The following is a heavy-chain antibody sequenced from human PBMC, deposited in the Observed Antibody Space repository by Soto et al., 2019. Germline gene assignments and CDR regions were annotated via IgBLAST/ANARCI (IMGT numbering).Heavy chain of an antibody. J-gene: IGHJ4*02. CDR1: GYTFTNSD. D-gene: IGHD2-15*01. CDR3: ARRPHCSGGICYYGLDN. Sequence: ASVKVSCKASGYTFTNSDINWVRQAPGQGLEWMGWMNPDSGHAAYAQKFQGRATLTTSTSTSTVYMEMRSLGSEDTAVYYCARRPHCSGGICYYGLDNWGRGTLVTVSS. CDR2: MNPDSGHA. V-gene: IGHV1-8*01.